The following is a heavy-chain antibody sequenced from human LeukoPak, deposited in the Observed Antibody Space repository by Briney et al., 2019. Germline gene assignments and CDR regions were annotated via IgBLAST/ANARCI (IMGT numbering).Heavy chain of an antibody. CDR1: GFTFSNAW. CDR2: IKSKTDGGTT. Sequence: KTGGSLRLSCAASGFTFSNAWMSWVRQAPGKGLEWVGRIKSKTDGGTTDYAAPVKGRFTISRDDSKNTLYLQMNSLKTEDTAVYYCTTLWFGALFLNAFDIWGQGTMVTVSS. D-gene: IGHD3-10*01. V-gene: IGHV3-15*01. J-gene: IGHJ3*02. CDR3: TTLWFGALFLNAFDI.